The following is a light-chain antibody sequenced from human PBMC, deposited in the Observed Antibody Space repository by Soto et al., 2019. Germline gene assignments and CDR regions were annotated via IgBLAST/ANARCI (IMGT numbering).Light chain of an antibody. CDR2: GAS. CDR1: QTVNNN. J-gene: IGKJ1*01. CDR3: QQYSSWPRT. V-gene: IGKV3-15*01. Sequence: IVLTQSPGTLSLSPGERATLSCRASQTVNNNYVAWYQQKPGQAPRLLVYGASTRATDAPPRFSGSGSGTEFSLTISSLQSEDFATYYCQQYSSWPRTFGQGTKVDI.